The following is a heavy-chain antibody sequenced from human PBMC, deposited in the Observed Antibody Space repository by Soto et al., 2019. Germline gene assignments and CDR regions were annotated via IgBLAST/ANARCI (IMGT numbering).Heavy chain of an antibody. CDR2: LYPGDSTS. CDR3: ARIRRYFRKNDSSWTCDV. Sequence: PGESLKISCKTSVYSLISYWVAWVRQKPGKGLEWSGTLYPGDSTSTYIPYVQCQVTISVDTSISTAYLQLSSLNASDTAMYYCARIRRYFRKNDSSWTCDVWGQGKTVTVSS. V-gene: IGHV5-51*01. D-gene: IGHD3-16*01. CDR1: VYSLISYW. J-gene: IGHJ6*02.